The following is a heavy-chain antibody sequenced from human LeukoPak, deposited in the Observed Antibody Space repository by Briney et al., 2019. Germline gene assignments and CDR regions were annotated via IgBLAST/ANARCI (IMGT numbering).Heavy chain of an antibody. J-gene: IGHJ5*02. CDR3: ARGGGVYDIVVVVAAQNWFDP. V-gene: IGHV4-34*01. CDR1: GGSFSGYY. Sequence: PSETLSLTCAVYGGSFSGYYWSWIRQPPGKGLEWIGEINHSGSTNYNPSLKNRVTISVDTSKNQFSLKLSSVTAADTAVYYCARGGGVYDIVVVVAAQNWFDPWGQGTLVTVSS. CDR2: INHSGST. D-gene: IGHD2-15*01.